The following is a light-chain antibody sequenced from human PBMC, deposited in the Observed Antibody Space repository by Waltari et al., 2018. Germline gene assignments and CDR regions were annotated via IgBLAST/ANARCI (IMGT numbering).Light chain of an antibody. CDR3: QQYGSSPLVT. Sequence: EIVLTQSPGSLSLSPGDRATLSCRASQSVSSSYFSWYQQRPGEAPRLLIYGATSRATGIPDRFSGSGAGTDFTLTISRLDPEDFAVYYCQQYGSSPLVTFGQGTRLEIK. CDR1: QSVSSSY. J-gene: IGKJ5*01. V-gene: IGKV3-20*01. CDR2: GAT.